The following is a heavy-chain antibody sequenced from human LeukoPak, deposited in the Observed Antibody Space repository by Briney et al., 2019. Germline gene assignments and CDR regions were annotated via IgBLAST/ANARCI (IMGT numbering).Heavy chain of an antibody. D-gene: IGHD3-22*01. J-gene: IGHJ4*02. V-gene: IGHV1-2*02. CDR1: GYTFTGYY. CDR2: INPNSGGT. Sequence: GASVKVSCKASGYTFTGYYMHWVRQAPGQGLEWMGWINPNSGGTNYAQKLQGRVTMTTDTSTSTAYMELRSLRSDDTAVYYCARVAPGYYDSSGYYDYWGQGTLVTVSS. CDR3: ARVAPGYYDSSGYYDY.